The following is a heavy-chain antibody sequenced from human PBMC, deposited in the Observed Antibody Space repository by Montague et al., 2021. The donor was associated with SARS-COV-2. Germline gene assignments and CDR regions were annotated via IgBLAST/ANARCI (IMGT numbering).Heavy chain of an antibody. CDR3: AHRHYTVATPYFGS. Sequence: PALVKPTQTLTLTCTFSGFSLSTSGVGVGWIRQPPGKALEWLALIYWDDDKRYSPSLKSRLTITKDTSKNQVVLTMTNMDPVDTATYYCAHRHYTVATPYFGSWGQGTLVTVSS. CDR1: GFSLSTSGVG. J-gene: IGHJ4*02. CDR2: IYWDDDK. V-gene: IGHV2-5*02. D-gene: IGHD4-17*01.